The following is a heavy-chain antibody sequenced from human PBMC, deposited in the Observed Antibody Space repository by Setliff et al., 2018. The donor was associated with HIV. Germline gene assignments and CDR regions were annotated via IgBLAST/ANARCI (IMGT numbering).Heavy chain of an antibody. J-gene: IGHJ3*01. CDR3: AKMHTAMDPDTFDF. D-gene: IGHD5-18*01. CDR2: IRYDGSYR. CDR1: GFTFSSYG. V-gene: IGHV3-30*02. Sequence: GGSLRLSCAASGFTFSSYGMYWVRQAPGKGLEWVAFIRYDGSYRYYVDSVKGRFTISRDNSKNTMFLQMNSLRVEDTAIYYCAKMHTAMDPDTFDFWGQGTMVTVSS.